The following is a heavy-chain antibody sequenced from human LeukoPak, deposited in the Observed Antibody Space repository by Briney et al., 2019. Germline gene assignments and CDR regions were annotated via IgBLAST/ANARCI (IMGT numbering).Heavy chain of an antibody. CDR2: INHSGST. D-gene: IGHD6-13*01. CDR3: ARAWQQLPPVY. V-gene: IGHV4-34*01. J-gene: IGHJ4*02. Sequence: SETLSLTCAVYGGSFSGYYWSWIRQPPGKGLEWIGEINHSGSTNYNPSLKSRVTISVDTSKNQFSLKLSSVTAADTAVYYRARAWQQLPPVYWGQGTLVTVSS. CDR1: GGSFSGYY.